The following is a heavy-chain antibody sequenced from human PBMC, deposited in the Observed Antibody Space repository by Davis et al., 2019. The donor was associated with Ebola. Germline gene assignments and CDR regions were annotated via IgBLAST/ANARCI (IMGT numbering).Heavy chain of an antibody. CDR1: GYTFTSYY. J-gene: IGHJ6*02. V-gene: IGHV1-46*01. CDR2: INPSGGST. D-gene: IGHD2-2*01. CDR3: AREDVVPAVYYYYGMDV. Sequence: AASVKVSCKASGYTFTSYYMHWVRQAPGQGLEWMGIINPSGGSTSYAQKFQGRVTMTRDTSTSTVYMELSSLRSEDTAVYYCAREDVVPAVYYYYGMDVWGQGTTVTVSS.